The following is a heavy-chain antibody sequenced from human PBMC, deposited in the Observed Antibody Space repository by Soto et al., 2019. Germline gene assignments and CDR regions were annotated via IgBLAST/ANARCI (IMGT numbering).Heavy chain of an antibody. CDR3: ARGNCSGGSCSPYYGMDV. Sequence: SETLSLTCTVSGGSISSGGYFWGWIRQHPGKGLEWIGYIYYTGGSYYNPSLKSRVTISVDTSKNQLSLKLSSVTAADTAVYYCARGNCSGGSCSPYYGMDVWGQGTTVTVSS. J-gene: IGHJ6*02. D-gene: IGHD2-15*01. V-gene: IGHV4-31*03. CDR1: GGSISSGGYF. CDR2: IYYTGGS.